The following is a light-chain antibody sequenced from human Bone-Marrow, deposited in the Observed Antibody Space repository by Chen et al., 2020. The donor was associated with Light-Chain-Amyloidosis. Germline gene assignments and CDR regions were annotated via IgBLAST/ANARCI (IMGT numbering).Light chain of an antibody. J-gene: IGKJ4*01. CDR1: QGISNN. CDR2: AAS. Sequence: DIQLTQSPSFLSASVGDRVTITCRASQGISNNLAWYQQKPGRAPKVLIYAASTLQSGVPPRFSGSGSGTEFTLTMISLQPEDFATYYWQQGKSPLTFGGGTKVEMK. V-gene: IGKV1-9*01. CDR3: QQGKSPLT.